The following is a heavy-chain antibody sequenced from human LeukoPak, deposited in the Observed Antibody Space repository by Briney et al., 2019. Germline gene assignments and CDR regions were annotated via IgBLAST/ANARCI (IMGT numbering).Heavy chain of an antibody. V-gene: IGHV3-23*01. Sequence: GGSLRLSCAASGFSFNNYAMSWVRQAPGKGLEWVSIIIASSGSTFYADSVKGRFTISRDNSKNTLYLQMNSLRVEDTAVHYCAKGGYDYVEVAYFDFWGQGTLVTVSS. CDR1: GFSFNNYA. CDR2: IIASSGST. J-gene: IGHJ4*02. D-gene: IGHD5-12*01. CDR3: AKGGYDYVEVAYFDF.